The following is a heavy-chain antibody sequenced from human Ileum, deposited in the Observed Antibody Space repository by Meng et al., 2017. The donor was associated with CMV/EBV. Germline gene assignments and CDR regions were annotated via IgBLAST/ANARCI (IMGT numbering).Heavy chain of an antibody. V-gene: IGHV3-20*04. CDR2: VHWTGGNT. D-gene: IGHD1-26*01. CDR1: GFTFDDYG. J-gene: IGHJ5*02. Sequence: GESLKISCVASGFTFDDYGMNWVRQAPGKGLEWVAGVHWTGGNTGYADSVKGRFTISRDNAKNSLYLQMNSLRAEDTAFYYCARAGWDSRNYYEWFDPWGQGTLVTVSS. CDR3: ARAGWDSRNYYEWFDP.